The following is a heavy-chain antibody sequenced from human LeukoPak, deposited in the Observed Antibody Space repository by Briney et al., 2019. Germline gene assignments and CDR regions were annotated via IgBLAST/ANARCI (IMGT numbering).Heavy chain of an antibody. CDR1: GYTFTDYY. CDR3: AREAFTTVTSATDAFDI. V-gene: IGHV1-2*02. CDR2: INPNSGGT. Sequence: ASVKVSCKASGYTFTDYYIHWVRQAPGRGLEWMGWINPNSGGTNSAQKFQGRVTMTRDTSISTAYMDLNTLRSDDTAVYYCAREAFTTVTSATDAFDIWGQGTMVTVSS. D-gene: IGHD4-17*01. J-gene: IGHJ3*02.